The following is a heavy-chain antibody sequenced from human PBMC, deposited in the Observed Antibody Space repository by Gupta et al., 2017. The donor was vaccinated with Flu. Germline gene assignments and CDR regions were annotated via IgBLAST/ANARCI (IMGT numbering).Heavy chain of an antibody. J-gene: IGHJ4*02. D-gene: IGHD2-15*01. Sequence: EMQLMESGGGLVEPGGSLRLSCAASGLTFANAWMAWVRQAPGKGLEWVGRMRSHFDGGTTDYAAPVKGRFSISRDENTLYLQLTSLKTEDTAVYFCATDNGGFDSAPNFDHWGRGTLVTVSS. CDR2: MRSHFDGGTT. CDR3: ATDNGGFDSAPNFDH. CDR1: GLTFANAW. V-gene: IGHV3-15*01.